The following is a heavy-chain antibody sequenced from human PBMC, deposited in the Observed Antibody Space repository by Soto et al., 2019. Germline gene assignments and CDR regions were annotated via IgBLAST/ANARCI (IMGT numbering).Heavy chain of an antibody. Sequence: SETLSLTCTVSGGSISSYYWSWIRQPPGKGLEWIGYIYYSGSTNYNPSLKSRVTISVDTSKNQFSLKLSSVTAADTAVYYCARTYSSSRKSYYFDYWGQGTLVTVS. CDR3: ARTYSSSRKSYYFDY. V-gene: IGHV4-59*08. CDR1: GGSISSYY. D-gene: IGHD6-13*01. J-gene: IGHJ4*02. CDR2: IYYSGST.